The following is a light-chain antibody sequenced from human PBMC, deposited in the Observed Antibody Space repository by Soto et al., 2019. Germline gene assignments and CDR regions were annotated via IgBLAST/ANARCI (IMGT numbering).Light chain of an antibody. V-gene: IGKV3-15*01. CDR2: DAS. Sequence: ETVMTQSPATLSVSPGERPTLSCRASQSVSSNLAWYQQKPGQAPRLLIYDASTRATGIPARFSGSGSGTEFTLTISSLQSEDFAVYYCQQYNTWPLTFGTGTKVDIK. CDR3: QQYNTWPLT. CDR1: QSVSSN. J-gene: IGKJ3*01.